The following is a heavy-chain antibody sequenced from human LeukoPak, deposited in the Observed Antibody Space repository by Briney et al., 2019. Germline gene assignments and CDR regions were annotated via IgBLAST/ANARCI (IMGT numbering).Heavy chain of an antibody. CDR3: AREGVPDAFDI. CDR1: GGSISSGGYY. V-gene: IGHV4-30-2*01. CDR2: IYHSGST. J-gene: IGHJ3*02. D-gene: IGHD2-2*01. Sequence: SETLSLTCTVSGGSISSGGYYWSWIRQPPGKGLEWIGYIYHSGSTYYNPSLKSRVTISVDRSKNQFSLKLSSVTAADTAMYYCAREGVPDAFDIWGQGTTVTVSS.